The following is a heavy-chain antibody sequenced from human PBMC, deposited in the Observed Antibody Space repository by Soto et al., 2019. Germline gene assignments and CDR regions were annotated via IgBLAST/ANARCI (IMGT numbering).Heavy chain of an antibody. J-gene: IGHJ3*02. CDR2: IIPIFGTA. CDR1: GGTFSSYA. Sequence: SVKVSCKASGGTFSSYAISWVRQAPGQGLEWMGGIIPIFGTANYAQKFQGRVTITADESTSTAYMELSSLRSEDTAVYYCALAVTVYLYDAFDIWGQGTMVTVSS. D-gene: IGHD2-21*02. CDR3: ALAVTVYLYDAFDI. V-gene: IGHV1-69*13.